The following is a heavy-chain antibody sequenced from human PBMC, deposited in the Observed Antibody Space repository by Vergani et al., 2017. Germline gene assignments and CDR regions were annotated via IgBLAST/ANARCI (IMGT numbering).Heavy chain of an antibody. D-gene: IGHD3-10*01. CDR2: ISGSGGST. Sequence: EVQLLESGGGLVQPGGSLRLSCAASGFTFSSYAMSWVRQAPGKGLEWVSAISGSGGSTYYADSVKGRFTISRDNSKNTLYLQMNSLRAEDTAVYYCAKDIGITMVRGVIRYYYYGMDVWGQGTTVTVSS. CDR1: GFTFSSYA. J-gene: IGHJ6*02. V-gene: IGHV3-23*01. CDR3: AKDIGITMVRGVIRYYYYGMDV.